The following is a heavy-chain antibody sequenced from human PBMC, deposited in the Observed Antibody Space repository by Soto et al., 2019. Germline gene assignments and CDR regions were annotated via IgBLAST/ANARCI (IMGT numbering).Heavy chain of an antibody. D-gene: IGHD6-19*01. J-gene: IGHJ5*02. V-gene: IGHV3-33*01. Sequence: QVQLVESGGGVVQPGRSLRLSCAASGFTFSSYGMHWVRQAPGKGLEWVAVIWYDGSNKYYADSVKGRFTISRDNSKNTLYLKMNGLRAEDTAVYYCARSGEWLRRGWFDPWGQGTLVTVAS. CDR2: IWYDGSNK. CDR1: GFTFSSYG. CDR3: ARSGEWLRRGWFDP.